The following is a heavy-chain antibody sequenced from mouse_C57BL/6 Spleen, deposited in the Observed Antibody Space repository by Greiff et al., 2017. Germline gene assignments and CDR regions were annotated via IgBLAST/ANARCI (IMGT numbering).Heavy chain of an antibody. Sequence: EVQLQQSGPELVKPGASVKISCKASGYTFTDYYMNWVKQSHGQSLEWIGDINPNNGGTSYNQKFKGKATLTVDKSSSTAYMELRSLTSEDSAVYYCAREGVYGNPYFDYWGQGTTLTVSS. CDR1: GYTFTDYY. J-gene: IGHJ2*01. CDR2: INPNNGGT. CDR3: AREGVYGNPYFDY. V-gene: IGHV1-26*01. D-gene: IGHD2-1*01.